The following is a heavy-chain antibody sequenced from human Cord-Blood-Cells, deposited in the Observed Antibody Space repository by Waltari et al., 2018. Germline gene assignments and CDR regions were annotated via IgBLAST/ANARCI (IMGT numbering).Heavy chain of an antibody. CDR3: ARPPVFDY. CDR1: GGSIRSIIYS. V-gene: IGHV4-39*01. Sequence: QLQLQESGPGLVKPSEPLSLTCTVSGGSIRSIIYSWGWIRPPPGKGLEWVGSIYYSGSTYYNPSLKSRVTISVDTSKNQFSRKLSSVTAADTAVYYCARPPVFDYWGQGTLVTVSS. J-gene: IGHJ4*02. CDR2: IYYSGST.